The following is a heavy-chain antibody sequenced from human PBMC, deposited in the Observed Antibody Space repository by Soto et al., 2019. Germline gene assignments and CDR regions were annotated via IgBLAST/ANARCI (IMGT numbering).Heavy chain of an antibody. V-gene: IGHV3-30*18. J-gene: IGHJ3*02. CDR2: ISYDGSNK. CDR3: AKDNGSGCDWLRVGDASEI. Sequence: GGSLRLSCTASDFSFSRDWVHWVRQAPGKGLEWVAVISYDGSNKYYADSVKGRLTISRDNSKNTLYLQMNSLRGEDTAVYYCAKDNGSGCDWLRVGDASEIWGQGTMVTVSS. CDR1: DFSFSRDW. D-gene: IGHD5-12*01.